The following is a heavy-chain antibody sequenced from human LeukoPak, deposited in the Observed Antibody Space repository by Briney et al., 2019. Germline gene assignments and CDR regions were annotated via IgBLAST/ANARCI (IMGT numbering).Heavy chain of an antibody. V-gene: IGHV4-59*01. D-gene: IGHD3-10*01. CDR2: VDHTGST. CDR1: GGSITMYY. J-gene: IGHJ6*03. Sequence: SETLSLTCTVSGGSITMYYWTWIRQPPGKGLEWIGYVDHTGSTNFNPSLNGRVSISRDTSKNLFSLRLRSVTAADTAVYFCARGRVSSSTWFSTYYYYFYMDVWGKGTTVTVSS. CDR3: ARGRVSSSTWFSTYYYYFYMDV.